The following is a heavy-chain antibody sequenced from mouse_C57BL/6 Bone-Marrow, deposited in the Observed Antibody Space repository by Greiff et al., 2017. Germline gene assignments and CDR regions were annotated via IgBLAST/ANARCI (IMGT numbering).Heavy chain of an antibody. CDR3: TRLLRGY. Sequence: EVKVEESGGGLVQPGGSMKLSCVASGFTFSNYWMNWVRQSPEKGLEWVAQIRLKSDNYATHYAESVKGRFTISRDDSKSSVYLQMNNLRAEDTGIYYCTRLLRGYWGQGTTLTVSS. CDR2: IRLKSDNYAT. CDR1: GFTFSNYW. J-gene: IGHJ2*01. D-gene: IGHD1-1*01. V-gene: IGHV6-3*01.